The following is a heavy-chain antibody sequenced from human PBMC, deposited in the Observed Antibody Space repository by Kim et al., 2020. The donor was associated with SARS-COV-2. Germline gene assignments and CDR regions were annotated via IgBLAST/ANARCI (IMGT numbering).Heavy chain of an antibody. V-gene: IGHV3-48*02. CDR3: ARDVRITMIVVASSAPSYYYYGMDV. CDR1: GFTFSSYS. D-gene: IGHD3-22*01. Sequence: GGSLRLSCAASGFTFSSYSMNWVRQAPGKGLEWVSYISSSSSTIYYADSVKGRFTISRDNAKNSLYLQMNSLRDEDTAVYYCARDVRITMIVVASSAPSYYYYGMDVWGQGTTVTVSS. CDR2: ISSSSSTI. J-gene: IGHJ6*02.